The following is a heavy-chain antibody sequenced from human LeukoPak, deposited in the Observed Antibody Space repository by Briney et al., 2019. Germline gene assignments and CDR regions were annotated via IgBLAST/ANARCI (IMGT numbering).Heavy chain of an antibody. V-gene: IGHV4-38-2*02. Sequence: PSETLSLTCTVSGYSISSGYYWGWIRQPPGKGLEWIGSIYYSGSTYYNPSLKSRVTISVDTSKNQFSLKLSSVTAADTAVYYCARDDYYYGSGSFDYWGQGTLVTVSS. CDR2: IYYSGST. J-gene: IGHJ4*02. CDR3: ARDDYYYGSGSFDY. CDR1: GYSISSGYY. D-gene: IGHD3-10*01.